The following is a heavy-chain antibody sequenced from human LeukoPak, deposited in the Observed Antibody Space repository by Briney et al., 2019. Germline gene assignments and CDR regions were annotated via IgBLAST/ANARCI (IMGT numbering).Heavy chain of an antibody. CDR1: GFTFSSYA. V-gene: IGHV3-23*01. D-gene: IGHD3-10*01. J-gene: IGHJ4*02. CDR2: LSGSGANT. CDR3: ARARGTGPGAHFDY. Sequence: GGSLRLSCAASGFTFSSYAMSWVRQTPGKGPEWVSALSGSGANTYYADSVKGRFTISRDNSKNTLYLQMNSLRAEDTAVYYCARARGTGPGAHFDYWGQGTLVIVSS.